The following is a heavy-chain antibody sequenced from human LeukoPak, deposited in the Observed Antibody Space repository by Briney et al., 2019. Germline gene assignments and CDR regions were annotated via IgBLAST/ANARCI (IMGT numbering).Heavy chain of an antibody. CDR3: ARDYYDSSGYLRDY. D-gene: IGHD3-22*01. CDR2: ISAYNGNT. Sequence: ASGKVSCKASGYTFTSYGISWVRQAPGKGLEWMGWISAYNGNTNYAQKLQGRITTTTDTSTSTAYMDLRSLRSDDTAVYYCARDYYDSSGYLRDYWGQGTLVTVSS. V-gene: IGHV1-18*01. J-gene: IGHJ4*02. CDR1: GYTFTSYG.